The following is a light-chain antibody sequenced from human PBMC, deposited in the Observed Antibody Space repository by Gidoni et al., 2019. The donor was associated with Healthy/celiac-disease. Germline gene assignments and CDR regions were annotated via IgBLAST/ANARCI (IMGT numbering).Light chain of an antibody. Sequence: DIQITHSPSSLSASVVDRVTITCQASQDISNYLNCYHQKPGKAPKLLIYDASNLETGVPSRLSGSGSGTDFTFTISSMQPEDIATYYCKQYDNSISLTFGGGTKVEIK. CDR2: DAS. CDR1: QDISNY. V-gene: IGKV1-33*01. J-gene: IGKJ4*01. CDR3: KQYDNSISLT.